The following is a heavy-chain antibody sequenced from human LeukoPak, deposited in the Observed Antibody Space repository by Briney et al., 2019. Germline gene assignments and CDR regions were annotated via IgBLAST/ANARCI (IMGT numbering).Heavy chain of an antibody. J-gene: IGHJ1*01. D-gene: IGHD6-13*01. Sequence: ASVKVSCKASGYTFTSYGISWVRQAPGQGLEWMGWISAYNGNTNYAQRLQGRVTMTTDTSTSTAYMELRSLRSDDTAVYYCARDPKPNSSSWSPLYFQHWGQGTLVTVSS. V-gene: IGHV1-18*01. CDR1: GYTFTSYG. CDR3: ARDPKPNSSSWSPLYFQH. CDR2: ISAYNGNT.